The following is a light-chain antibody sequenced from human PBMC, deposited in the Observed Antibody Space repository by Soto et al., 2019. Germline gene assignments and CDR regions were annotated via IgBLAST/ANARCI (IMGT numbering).Light chain of an antibody. CDR2: EVS. J-gene: IGLJ1*01. Sequence: QSALTQPASVAGSPEQSITISCTGTISDVGGNNYVSWYQQHPGKAPKLMIYEVSNRPSGVSNRFSSSKSSNRPSLAISGLQAEDEADYYCSSYTSSSTYVFGTGTQLTV. V-gene: IGLV2-14*01. CDR3: SSYTSSSTYV. CDR1: ISDVGGNNY.